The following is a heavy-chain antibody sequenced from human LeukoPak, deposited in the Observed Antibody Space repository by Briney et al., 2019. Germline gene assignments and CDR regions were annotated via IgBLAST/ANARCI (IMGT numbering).Heavy chain of an antibody. CDR2: ISPWSDYI. CDR3: ARAPTVSVGYCSSSSCQADY. J-gene: IGHJ4*02. V-gene: IGHV3-21*01. D-gene: IGHD2-2*01. CDR1: GGSISSGGYY. Sequence: PSETLSLTCTVSGGSISSGGYYWSWVRQAPGKGLEWVSAISPWSDYIYYVDSVKGRFTISRDYAKNSLYLQMNSLRAEDTAVYYCARAPTVSVGYCSSSSCQADYWGQGTLVTVSS.